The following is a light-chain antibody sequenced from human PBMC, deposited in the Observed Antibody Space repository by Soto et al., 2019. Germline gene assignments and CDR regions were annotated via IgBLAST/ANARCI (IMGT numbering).Light chain of an antibody. CDR1: QSVSSS. Sequence: EVVLTQSPATLSLSPGERATLSCRASQSVSSSSAWYQQKPGQAPRLLIFDASTRATGIPARFSGSGSETDFTLTISSLEPEDFAVYYCQQRSVWPPSITFGQGTRLEIK. CDR2: DAS. J-gene: IGKJ5*01. V-gene: IGKV3-11*01. CDR3: QQRSVWPPSIT.